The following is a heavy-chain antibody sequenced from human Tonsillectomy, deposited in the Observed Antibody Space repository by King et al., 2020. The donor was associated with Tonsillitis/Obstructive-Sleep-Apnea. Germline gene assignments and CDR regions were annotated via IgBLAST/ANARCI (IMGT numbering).Heavy chain of an antibody. CDR3: ARTLIVGATEGALDS. Sequence: VQLVESGGGVVQPGRSLRLSCAASGFTFSSYAMHWVRQATGKGLEWVAVISYDGSNKFYADSVKGRFTISRHNSKKTVSPQMNSLGAEDTAVYYCARTLIVGATEGALDSWGQGTMGTVSS. D-gene: IGHD1-26*01. V-gene: IGHV3-30*04. J-gene: IGHJ3*02. CDR1: GFTFSSYA. CDR2: ISYDGSNK.